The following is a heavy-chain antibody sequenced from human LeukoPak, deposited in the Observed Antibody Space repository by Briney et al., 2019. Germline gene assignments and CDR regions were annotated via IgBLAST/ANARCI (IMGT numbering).Heavy chain of an antibody. CDR3: AREAVTGRRAFDI. CDR2: IYYSGST. V-gene: IGHV4-59*01. J-gene: IGHJ3*02. Sequence: SETLSLTCTVSGGSISSYYWSWIRQPPGKGLEWIGYIYYSGSTNYNLSLKSRVTISVDTSKNQFSLKLSSVTAADTAVYYCAREAVTGRRAFDIWGQGTMVTVSS. CDR1: GGSISSYY. D-gene: IGHD4-23*01.